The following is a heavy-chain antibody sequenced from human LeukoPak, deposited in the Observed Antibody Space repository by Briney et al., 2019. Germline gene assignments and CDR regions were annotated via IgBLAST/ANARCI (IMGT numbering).Heavy chain of an antibody. CDR1: GGSFSGYY. J-gene: IGHJ3*02. CDR3: ARGEDDAFDI. CDR2: INHSGST. V-gene: IGHV4-34*01. Sequence: SETLSLTCAVYGGSFSGYYWSWIRQPPGKGLEWIGEINHSGSTNYNPSLKSRVTISVDTSKNQFSLKLSSVTAADTAVYYCARGEDDAFDIWGQGTMVTVSS.